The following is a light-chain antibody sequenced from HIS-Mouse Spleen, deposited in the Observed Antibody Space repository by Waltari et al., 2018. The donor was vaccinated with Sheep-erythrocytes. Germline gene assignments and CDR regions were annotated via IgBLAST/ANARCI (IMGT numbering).Light chain of an antibody. V-gene: IGKV1-33*01. CDR3: QQYDNLPLT. CDR1: QDISNY. CDR2: DAS. J-gene: IGKJ4*01. Sequence: DIQMTQSPSSLSASEGDRVTITCQASQDISNYLNWYQQKPGKAPKLLIYDASNLETGVPSRFSGSGSRTDFTFTISSLQPEDIATYYCQQYDNLPLTFGGGTK.